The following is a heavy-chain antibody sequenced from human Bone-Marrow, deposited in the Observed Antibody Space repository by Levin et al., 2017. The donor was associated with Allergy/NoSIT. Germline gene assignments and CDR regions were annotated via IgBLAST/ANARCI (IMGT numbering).Heavy chain of an antibody. D-gene: IGHD4-11*01. Sequence: SQTLSLTCTVSGGSISSSYWSWIRQPPGKGLEWIGYIYYSGSTNYNPSLKSRVTISVDTSKNQFSLKLSSVTAADTAVYYCARVGDYRRGYYFDYWGQGTLVTVSS. CDR1: GGSISSSY. J-gene: IGHJ4*02. V-gene: IGHV4-59*01. CDR3: ARVGDYRRGYYFDY. CDR2: IYYSGST.